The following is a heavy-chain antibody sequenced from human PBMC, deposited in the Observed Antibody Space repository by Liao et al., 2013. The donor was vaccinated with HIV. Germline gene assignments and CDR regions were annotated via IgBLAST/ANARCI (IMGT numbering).Heavy chain of an antibody. CDR3: ARGQAGVLVD. CDR2: TDHSGST. CDR1: GESLSGSS. D-gene: IGHD6-6*01. J-gene: IGHJ4*02. Sequence: QVQLHQWGAGLLEPSETLSLTCAVYGESLSGSSWNWIRQSPGKGLEWIGDTDHSGSTNYSPSLKSRITISIDAPKKQFSLNVTSVTAADTGIYYCARGQAGVLVDWGRETWSPSPQ. V-gene: IGHV4-34*01.